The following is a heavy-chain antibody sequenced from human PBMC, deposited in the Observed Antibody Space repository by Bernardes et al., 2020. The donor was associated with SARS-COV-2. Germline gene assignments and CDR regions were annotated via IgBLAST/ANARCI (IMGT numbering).Heavy chain of an antibody. V-gene: IGHV4-4*09. CDR1: GGSISSRY. J-gene: IGHJ5*02. Sequence: SETLSLTCTVSGGSISSRYWSWIRQPPGKGLEWIGYIHNSGDSSYNPSLKSRVTISLDTSKNQFSLRLSTVTAADTAVYFCAGNVGWYGHDLWGQGALVIVSS. CDR2: IHNSGDS. CDR3: AGNVGWYGHDL. D-gene: IGHD6-19*01.